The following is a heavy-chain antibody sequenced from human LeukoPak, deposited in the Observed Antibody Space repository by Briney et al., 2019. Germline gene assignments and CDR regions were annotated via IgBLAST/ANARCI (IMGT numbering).Heavy chain of an antibody. J-gene: IGHJ4*02. Sequence: SQTLSLTFAISGDSVSSHTAAWNWIRQSPSRGLEWLGRTFYRSKWYNDYGESVKSRITINADTSKNQFSLHLNSVTPEDTAVYYCARDGWPAFDYWGQGTLVTVSS. CDR1: GDSVSSHTAA. D-gene: IGHD2-15*01. CDR2: TFYRSKWYN. CDR3: ARDGWPAFDY. V-gene: IGHV6-1*01.